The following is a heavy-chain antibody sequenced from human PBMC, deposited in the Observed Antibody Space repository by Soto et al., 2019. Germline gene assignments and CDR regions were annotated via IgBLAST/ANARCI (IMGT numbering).Heavy chain of an antibody. CDR3: ARVYCSGGSCYYYYYGMDV. J-gene: IGHJ6*02. CDR1: GYTFTSYG. Sequence: ASVKVSCKASGYTFTSYGISWVRQAPGQGLEWMGWISAYNGNTNYAQKLQGRATMTTDTSTSTAYMELRSLRSDDTAVYYCARVYCSGGSCYYYYYGMDVWGQGTTVTVSS. D-gene: IGHD2-15*01. V-gene: IGHV1-18*01. CDR2: ISAYNGNT.